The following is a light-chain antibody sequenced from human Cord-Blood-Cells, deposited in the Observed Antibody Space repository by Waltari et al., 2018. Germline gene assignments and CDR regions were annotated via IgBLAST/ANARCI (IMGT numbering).Light chain of an antibody. J-gene: IGLJ3*02. CDR3: QSYDSSNQV. CDR2: GDN. CDR1: RGSISTNY. V-gene: IGLV6-57*03. Sequence: NFMLTQPHSVSASPGKTVTISCTRTRGSISTNYVQWYQQRPGSAPTTVIYGDNQRPSGVPDRFSGSIDSSSNSASLTISGLKTEDEADYYCQSYDSSNQVFGGGTKLTVL.